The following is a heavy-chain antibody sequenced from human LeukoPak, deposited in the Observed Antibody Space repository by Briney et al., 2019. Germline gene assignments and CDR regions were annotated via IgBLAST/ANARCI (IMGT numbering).Heavy chain of an antibody. CDR3: ARGYDFWSGYYTDYMDV. CDR2: INPNSGGT. D-gene: IGHD3-3*01. CDR1: GYTFTAYY. J-gene: IGHJ6*03. V-gene: IGHV1-2*02. Sequence: ASVKVSCKSSGYTFTAYYMHWVRQAPGQGLEWMGWINPNSGGTNYAQKFQGRVTMTRDTSISTAYMELSRLRSDDTAVYYCARGYDFWSGYYTDYMDVWGKGTTVTVSS.